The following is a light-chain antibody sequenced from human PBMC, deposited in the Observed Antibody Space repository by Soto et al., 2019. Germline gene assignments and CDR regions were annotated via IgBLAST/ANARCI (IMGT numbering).Light chain of an antibody. J-gene: IGLJ1*01. CDR3: SSYTSSSTYV. Sequence: QSALTQPASVSGSPGQSITISCTGTSSDVGGYNYVSWYQQHPGKAPKLMIYEVSNRPSGVSNRFSGSKSANTASLTISGLQAEDEADYYCSSYTSSSTYVFGTGTKLTV. CDR2: EVS. CDR1: SSDVGGYNY. V-gene: IGLV2-14*01.